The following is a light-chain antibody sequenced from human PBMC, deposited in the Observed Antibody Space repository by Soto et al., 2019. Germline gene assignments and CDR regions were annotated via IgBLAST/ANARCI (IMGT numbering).Light chain of an antibody. Sequence: QSVLTQPPSVSGAPGQRVTISCTGSSSNTGAGYDVHWYQQLPGTAPKLLIYGNSNRPSGVPDRFSGSKSGTSVSLAIAGLQADDEADYYCQSYDISLRVSDVVFGGGAELTVL. V-gene: IGLV1-40*01. CDR3: QSYDISLRVSDVV. CDR2: GNS. CDR1: SSNTGAGYD. J-gene: IGLJ2*01.